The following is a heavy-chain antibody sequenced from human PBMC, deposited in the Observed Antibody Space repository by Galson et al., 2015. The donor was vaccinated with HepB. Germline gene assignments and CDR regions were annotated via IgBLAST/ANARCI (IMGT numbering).Heavy chain of an antibody. J-gene: IGHJ4*02. CDR3: AKYYGDYAGGDY. Sequence: SLRLSCATSGFTFSNSWMFWVRQSPGKGLEWVANMKQDGSEKYYVDSVKGRFTISRDNAKNSLYLQMNSLRAEDTAVYYCAKYYGDYAGGDYWGQGTLVTVSS. V-gene: IGHV3-7*01. CDR2: MKQDGSEK. CDR1: GFTFSNSW. D-gene: IGHD4-17*01.